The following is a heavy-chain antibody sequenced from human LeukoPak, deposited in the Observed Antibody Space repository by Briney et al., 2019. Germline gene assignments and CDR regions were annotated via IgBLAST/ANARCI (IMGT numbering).Heavy chain of an antibody. CDR2: IYYSGST. CDR3: ARGADYYDSSGYRY. Sequence: SETLSLTCTVSGGSISSSSYYWGWIRQPPGKGLEWIGSIYYSGSTYYNPSLKSRVTISVDTSKNQFSLKLSSVTAADTAVYYCARGADYYDSSGYRYWGQGTLVTVSS. J-gene: IGHJ4*02. D-gene: IGHD3-22*01. CDR1: GGSISSSSYY. V-gene: IGHV4-39*07.